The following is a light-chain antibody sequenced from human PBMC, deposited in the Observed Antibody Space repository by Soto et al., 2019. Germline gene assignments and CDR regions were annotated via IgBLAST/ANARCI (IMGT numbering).Light chain of an antibody. CDR3: QQANSIPNT. CDR2: TTS. J-gene: IGKJ2*01. V-gene: IGKV1-12*01. Sequence: DIQMTQSPSSVSASVGDRVTITCRASEGVGSLLAWYQQKPGKAPKLLIYTTSSLLNGVPSRFSGTGSGPDFTLTISSLQPEDVATYYCQQANSIPNTFGQGTRLDIK. CDR1: EGVGSL.